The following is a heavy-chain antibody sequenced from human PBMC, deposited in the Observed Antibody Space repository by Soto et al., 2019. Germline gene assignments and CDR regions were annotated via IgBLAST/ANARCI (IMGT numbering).Heavy chain of an antibody. CDR3: AHYYDSSGSFPHFDY. CDR2: IYYSGST. J-gene: IGHJ4*02. D-gene: IGHD3-22*01. V-gene: IGHV4-59*08. CDR1: GVSIINYY. Sequence: QVQLQESGPGLVKPSETLSLTCTVSGVSIINYYWTWIRQPPGKGLEWIGYIYYSGSTNYNPSLKRRVTMSVDTSKNRFSLKLSSVTAADTAVYYCAHYYDSSGSFPHFDYWGQGILVTVSS.